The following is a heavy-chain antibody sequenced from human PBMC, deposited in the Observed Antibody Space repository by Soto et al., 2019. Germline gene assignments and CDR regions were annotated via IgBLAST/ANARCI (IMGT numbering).Heavy chain of an antibody. J-gene: IGHJ5*02. V-gene: IGHV4-4*02. CDR1: GGSISSSNW. Sequence: PSETLSLTCAVSGGSISSSNWWSWVRQPPGKGLEWIGEIYHSGSTNYNPSLKSRVTISVDKSKNQFSLKLSSGTAADPAGYYCARAGTGGYRGDEVAGTFWFDPWGKGELV. CDR2: IYHSGST. CDR3: ARAGTGGYRGDEVAGTFWFDP. D-gene: IGHD5-12*01.